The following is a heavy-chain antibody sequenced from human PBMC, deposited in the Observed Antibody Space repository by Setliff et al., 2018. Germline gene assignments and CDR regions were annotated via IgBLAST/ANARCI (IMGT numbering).Heavy chain of an antibody. J-gene: IGHJ4*02. CDR1: GDSVSSSHW. CDR2: IYHTGSTTY. CDR3: ARGGTYRYFDY. V-gene: IGHV4-4*02. Sequence: LSLTCEVSGDSVSSSHWWSWVRQPPGRGLEWLGEIYHTGSTTYSYNASLKSRVTISVDTSKNQFSLKLSSVTAADTAIYYCARGGTYRYFDYWGQGTLVTVSS.